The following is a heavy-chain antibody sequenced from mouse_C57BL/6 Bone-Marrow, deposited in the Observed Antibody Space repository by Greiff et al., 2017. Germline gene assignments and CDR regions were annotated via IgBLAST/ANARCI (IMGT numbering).Heavy chain of an antibody. CDR1: GFNIKDDY. J-gene: IGHJ2*01. D-gene: IGHD1-1*01. CDR2: IDPENGDT. Sequence: DVKLQESGAELVRPGASVKLSCTASGFNIKDDYMHWVKQRPEQGLEWIGWIDPENGDTEYASKFQGKATITADTSSNTAYLQLSSLTSEDTAVYYCTTDGSPYYFDYWGQGTTLTVSS. V-gene: IGHV14-4*01. CDR3: TTDGSPYYFDY.